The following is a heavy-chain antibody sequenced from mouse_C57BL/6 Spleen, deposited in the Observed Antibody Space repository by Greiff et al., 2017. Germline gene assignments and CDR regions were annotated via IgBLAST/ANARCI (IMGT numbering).Heavy chain of an antibody. Sequence: QVQLQQSGAELVKPGASVKISCKASGYAISSYWMNWVKPRPGKGLEWIGQLYPGDGDTNYNGKFQGKATLTADKSSSNAYMPLIRLASYDSAVYFCAISCDCYYVPFAYWGQGTLVTVSA. CDR2: LYPGDGDT. D-gene: IGHD2-3*01. CDR3: AISCDCYYVPFAY. V-gene: IGHV1-80*01. J-gene: IGHJ3*01. CDR1: GYAISSYW.